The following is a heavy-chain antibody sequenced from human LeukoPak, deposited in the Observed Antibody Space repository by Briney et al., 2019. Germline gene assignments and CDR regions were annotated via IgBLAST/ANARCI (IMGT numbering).Heavy chain of an antibody. D-gene: IGHD4-17*01. J-gene: IGHJ5*02. CDR3: ASTVP. CDR1: GFTFSSYA. Sequence: GGSLRLSCAASGFTFSSYAMHWVRQAPGKGLEWVAVISYDGSNKYYADSVKGRFTISRDNSKNTLYLQMNSLRAEDTAVYYCASTVPWGQGTLVTVSS. CDR2: ISYDGSNK. V-gene: IGHV3-30*04.